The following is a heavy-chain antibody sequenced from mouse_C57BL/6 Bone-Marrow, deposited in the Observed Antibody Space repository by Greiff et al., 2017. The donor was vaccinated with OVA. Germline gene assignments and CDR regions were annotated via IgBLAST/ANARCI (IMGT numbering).Heavy chain of an antibody. Sequence: VQLKESGGGLVQPGESLKLSCESNEYEFPSHDMSWVRKTPEKRLELVAAINSDGGSTYYPDTMERRFTISRDNTKKTLYLQMSSLRSEDTAMYYCARHDYGSNYGGGYWYFDVWGTGTTVTVSS. CDR2: INSDGGST. D-gene: IGHD1-1*01. CDR3: ARHDYGSNYGGGYWYFDV. CDR1: EYEFPSHD. J-gene: IGHJ1*03. V-gene: IGHV5-2*01.